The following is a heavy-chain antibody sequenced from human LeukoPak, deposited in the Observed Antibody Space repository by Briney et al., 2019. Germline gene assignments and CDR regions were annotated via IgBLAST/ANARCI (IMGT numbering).Heavy chain of an antibody. Sequence: GGSLRLSCAASGFTFSSYSMNWVRQAPGKGLEWVAVISYDGSNKYYADSVKGRFTISRDNSKNTLYLQMNSLRAEDTAVYYCARDRDTVYYFDYWGQGTLVTVSS. CDR3: ARDRDTVYYFDY. D-gene: IGHD2-8*01. J-gene: IGHJ4*02. CDR1: GFTFSSYS. CDR2: ISYDGSNK. V-gene: IGHV3-30*03.